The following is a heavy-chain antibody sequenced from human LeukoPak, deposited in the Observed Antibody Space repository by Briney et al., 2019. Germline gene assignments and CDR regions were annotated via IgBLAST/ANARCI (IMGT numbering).Heavy chain of an antibody. Sequence: GGPLRLSCAASGFTFSSYEMNWVRQAPGKGLEWVSYISRSGSTIYYADPVKGRFTISRDSAKNSLYLQMNSLRAEDTAVYYCARDFSDSSGCNDYWGQGTLVTVSS. CDR3: ARDFSDSSGCNDY. V-gene: IGHV3-48*03. CDR1: GFTFSSYE. J-gene: IGHJ4*02. CDR2: ISRSGSTI. D-gene: IGHD3-22*01.